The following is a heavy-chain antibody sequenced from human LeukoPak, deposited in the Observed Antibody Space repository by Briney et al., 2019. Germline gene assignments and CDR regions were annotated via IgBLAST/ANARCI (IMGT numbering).Heavy chain of an antibody. V-gene: IGHV1-18*01. CDR1: GYTFTNYG. CDR3: ARDCGYQCLFDY. D-gene: IGHD5-12*01. Sequence: SVKVSCKGSGYTFTNYGISWVRQAPGQGLEWMGWISGYNGKTNYEQKFQGRLTMTTHTSTNTAHMELRRLRSDDTAMYYCARDCGYQCLFDYWGQGTLVTVSS. CDR2: ISGYNGKT. J-gene: IGHJ4*02.